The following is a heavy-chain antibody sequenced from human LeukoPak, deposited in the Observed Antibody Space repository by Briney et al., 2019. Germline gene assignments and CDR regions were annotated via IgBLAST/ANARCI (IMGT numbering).Heavy chain of an antibody. J-gene: IGHJ4*02. Sequence: ASVKVSCTASGYTFTSYGISWVRQAPGQGLEWMGWISAYNGNTSYAQKLQGRVTMTTDTSTSTAYMELRSLRSDDTAVYYCARDYYYDSSGYYRSPGGLQDWGQGTLVTVSS. CDR1: GYTFTSYG. V-gene: IGHV1-18*01. D-gene: IGHD3-22*01. CDR3: ARDYYYDSSGYYRSPGGLQD. CDR2: ISAYNGNT.